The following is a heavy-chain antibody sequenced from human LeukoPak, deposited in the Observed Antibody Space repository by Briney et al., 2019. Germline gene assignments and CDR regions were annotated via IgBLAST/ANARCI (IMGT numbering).Heavy chain of an antibody. Sequence: PSETLSLTCAVYGGSFSGYYWSWIRQPPGKGLEWIGEINHSGSTNYNPSVKSRVTISVDTSKNQFSLKLSSVTAADTAVYCCAGQYSSSSGWFDPWGQGTLVTVSS. CDR2: INHSGST. J-gene: IGHJ5*02. CDR3: AGQYSSSSGWFDP. CDR1: GGSFSGYY. V-gene: IGHV4-34*01. D-gene: IGHD6-6*01.